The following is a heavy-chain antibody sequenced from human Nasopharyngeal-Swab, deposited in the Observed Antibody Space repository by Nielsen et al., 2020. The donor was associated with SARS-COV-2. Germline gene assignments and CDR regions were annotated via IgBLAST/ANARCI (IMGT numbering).Heavy chain of an antibody. CDR3: ARSYSSSWYDSYYYYYGMDV. V-gene: IGHV1-2*02. Sequence: ASVKVSCKASGYTFTSYAMTWVRQAPGQGLEWMGWINPNSGGTNYAQKFQGRVTMTRDTSISTAYMELSRLRSGDTAVYYCARSYSSSWYDSYYYYYGMDVWGQGTTVTVSS. CDR2: INPNSGGT. J-gene: IGHJ6*02. CDR1: GYTFTSYA. D-gene: IGHD6-13*01.